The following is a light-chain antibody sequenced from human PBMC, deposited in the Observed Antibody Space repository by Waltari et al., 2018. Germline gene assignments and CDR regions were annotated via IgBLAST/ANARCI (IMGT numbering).Light chain of an antibody. CDR2: SDD. CDR1: CSNIGCHT. Sequence: GQRVTISRSRGCSNIGCHTVTWYQDLPGTAPKLPIYSDDQRPSGVPDRFSGSRSGTSGYLAISGLQSEDEADYYCALWDDSLNAWIFGGGTRLTVL. CDR3: ALWDDSLNAWI. J-gene: IGLJ3*02. V-gene: IGLV1-44*01.